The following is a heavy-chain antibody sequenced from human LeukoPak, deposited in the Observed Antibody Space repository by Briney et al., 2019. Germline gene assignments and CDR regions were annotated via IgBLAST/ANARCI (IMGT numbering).Heavy chain of an antibody. CDR2: IYTSGST. V-gene: IGHV4-61*02. Sequence: SQTLSLTCTVSGGSISSGSYYWSWIRQSAGKGLEWIGRIYTSGSTNYNPSLKSRVTISVDTSKNQFSLKLSSVTAADTAVYYCASTLVGATTFFDYWGQGTLVTVSS. D-gene: IGHD1-26*01. J-gene: IGHJ4*02. CDR1: GGSISSGSYY. CDR3: ASTLVGATTFFDY.